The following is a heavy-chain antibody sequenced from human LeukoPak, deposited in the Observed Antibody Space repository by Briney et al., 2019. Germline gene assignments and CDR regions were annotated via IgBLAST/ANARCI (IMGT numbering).Heavy chain of an antibody. CDR1: GGSISSSSYY. D-gene: IGHD3-10*01. CDR3: ARIGRLRGDYYYMDV. Sequence: SETLSLTCTVSGGSISSSSYYWGWIRQPPGKGLEWIGSIYYSGSTYYNPSLKSRVTMSVDTSKNQFSLKLSSVTAVDTAVYYCARIGRLRGDYYYMDVWGKGTTVTVSS. V-gene: IGHV4-39*07. J-gene: IGHJ6*03. CDR2: IYYSGST.